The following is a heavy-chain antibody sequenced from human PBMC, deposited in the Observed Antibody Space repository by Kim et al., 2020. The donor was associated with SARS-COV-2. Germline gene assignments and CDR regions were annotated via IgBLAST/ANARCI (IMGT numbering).Heavy chain of an antibody. D-gene: IGHD4-17*01. Sequence: VKGRFTISRDNSKNTLYLQMNSLRAEDTAVYYCAKDLRAADYGDYEDFDYWGQGTLVTVSS. CDR3: AKDLRAADYGDYEDFDY. V-gene: IGHV3-30*02. J-gene: IGHJ4*02.